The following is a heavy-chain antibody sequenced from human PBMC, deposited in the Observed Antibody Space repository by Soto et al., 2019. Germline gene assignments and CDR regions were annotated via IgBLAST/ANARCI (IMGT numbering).Heavy chain of an antibody. D-gene: IGHD2-2*01. CDR2: ISYDGSIK. J-gene: IGHJ6*02. Sequence: QVHLVESGGGVFQPWRSLRLSCAASGFTFSNYGMHWFRQAPGKGLEWVAIISYDGSIKYYADSVKGRFTVSRDNSKDTLNLQRNSLRAEDTAVYYCAKCHCYTTICFRDRDYYGLDVWGQGTTVTVSS. V-gene: IGHV3-30*18. CDR1: GFTFSNYG. CDR3: AKCHCYTTICFRDRDYYGLDV.